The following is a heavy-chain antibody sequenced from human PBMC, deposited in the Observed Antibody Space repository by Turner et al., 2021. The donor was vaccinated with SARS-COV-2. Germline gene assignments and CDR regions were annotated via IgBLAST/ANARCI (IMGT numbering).Heavy chain of an antibody. CDR2: FDPEDGET. V-gene: IGHV1-24*01. Sequence: QVQLVQSGAEVKKPGASVKVTCKVSGYTLIELSTHWVRQAPGKGLEWMGGFDPEDGETIYAQKFQGRVTMTEDTSTDTAYMELSSLRSEDTAVYYCATAPANYYDSSGSKGFYYYYYGMDVWGQGTTVTVSS. CDR3: ATAPANYYDSSGSKGFYYYYYGMDV. D-gene: IGHD3-22*01. J-gene: IGHJ6*02. CDR1: GYTLIELS.